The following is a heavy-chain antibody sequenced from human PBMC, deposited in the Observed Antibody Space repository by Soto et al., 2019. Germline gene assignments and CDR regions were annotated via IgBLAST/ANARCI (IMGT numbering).Heavy chain of an antibody. CDR2: INPKTGDT. CDR3: VRGGSMTVAATLITPFDI. J-gene: IGHJ3*02. V-gene: IGHV1-2*02. Sequence: QVQLVQSGAEVKKPGASMKVSCKASGYIFTGHFMHWVRLAPGQGLEWMGWINPKTGDTGYAQKFQGRVTLTRSTSINTAYMDLNSLISDDTAGYYGVRGGSMTVAATLITPFDIWGQGTMVTVSS. D-gene: IGHD6-19*01. CDR1: GYIFTGHF.